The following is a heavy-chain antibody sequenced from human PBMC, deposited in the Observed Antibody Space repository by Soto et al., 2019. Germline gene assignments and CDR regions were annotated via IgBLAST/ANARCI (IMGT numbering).Heavy chain of an antibody. D-gene: IGHD4-17*01. Sequence: QVQLQESGPGLVKPSGTLSLTCDVSGASTSSGDWWSWVRQPPGQGLEWIGEIYHSGATNYNPSLDSRVTMSVDKSKNQFSLKLTSVTAADTAVYYCARMGSPVTTNRLDYWGQGTLVAVSS. CDR2: IYHSGAT. J-gene: IGHJ4*02. V-gene: IGHV4-4*02. CDR3: ARMGSPVTTNRLDY. CDR1: GASTSSGDW.